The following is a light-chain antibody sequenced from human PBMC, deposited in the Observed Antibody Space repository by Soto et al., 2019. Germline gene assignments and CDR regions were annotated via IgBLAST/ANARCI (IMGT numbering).Light chain of an antibody. Sequence: QSAPTQPPSASGSPGQSVTIYCTGTSSDVGRYNYVSWFQQYPGKAPKLIIYGVSKRPSGVPNRFSGSKSGNTASLTVSGLLAEDEADYYCSAYLGSSTWVFGGGTKLTVL. V-gene: IGLV2-8*01. CDR1: SSDVGRYNY. CDR3: SAYLGSSTWV. J-gene: IGLJ3*02. CDR2: GVS.